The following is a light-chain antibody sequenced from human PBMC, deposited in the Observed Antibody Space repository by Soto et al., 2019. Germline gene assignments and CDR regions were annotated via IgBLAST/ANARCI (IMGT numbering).Light chain of an antibody. CDR1: DIGSKS. V-gene: IGLV3-21*02. CDR3: QVWDRNNNHVL. J-gene: IGLJ3*02. CDR2: DDR. Sequence: SYELTQPPSVSLAPGQTAMITCGGNDIGSKSVHWYQQRPGQAPVLVVYDDRDRPSGIPERFSGSNSGSTATLTISRVEAGDEVDYYCQVWDRNNNHVLFGGGTKLTVL.